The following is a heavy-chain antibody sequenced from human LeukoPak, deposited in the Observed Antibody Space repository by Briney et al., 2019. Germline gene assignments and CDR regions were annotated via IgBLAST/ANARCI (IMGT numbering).Heavy chain of an antibody. CDR3: AREAPGYYDSSGYHHEPFDY. D-gene: IGHD3-22*01. CDR1: GYTFTGYY. Sequence: VASVKVSCKASGYTFTGYYMHWVRQAPGQGLEWMGWINPNSGGTNYAQKFQGWVTMTRDTSISTAYMELSRLRSDDTAVYYCAREAPGYYDSSGYHHEPFDYWGQGTLVTVSS. V-gene: IGHV1-2*04. CDR2: INPNSGGT. J-gene: IGHJ4*02.